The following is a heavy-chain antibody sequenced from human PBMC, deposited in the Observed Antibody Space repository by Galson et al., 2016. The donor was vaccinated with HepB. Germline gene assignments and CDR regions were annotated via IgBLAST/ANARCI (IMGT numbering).Heavy chain of an antibody. CDR2: IYTGGSS. CDR3: ARVISEVTMGRKTNNWFDT. CDR1: GFTVSATY. V-gene: IGHV3-66*01. D-gene: IGHD3-10*01. Sequence: SLRLSCAASGFTVSATYMSWVRQAPGKGLEWVSTIYTGGSSSYTDSVKGRFTLSRDNPKNTVPIQMKSLRAEDTAMYYCARVISEVTMGRKTNNWFDTWGQGTLVTVSA. J-gene: IGHJ5*02.